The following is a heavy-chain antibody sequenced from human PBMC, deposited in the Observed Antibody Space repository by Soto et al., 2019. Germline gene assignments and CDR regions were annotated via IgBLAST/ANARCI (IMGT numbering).Heavy chain of an antibody. CDR2: IYPGDSDT. J-gene: IGHJ6*02. CDR1: GHSFTSYW. Sequence: GESLKISCKGSGHSFTSYWIGWVRQMPGKGLEWLGIIYPGDSDTRYSPSFQGQVTISADKSISTAYLQWSSLKASDTAMYYCARQRDSGYDYGTAPFAAVWGQGTTVTVPS. V-gene: IGHV5-51*01. D-gene: IGHD5-12*01. CDR3: ARQRDSGYDYGTAPFAAV.